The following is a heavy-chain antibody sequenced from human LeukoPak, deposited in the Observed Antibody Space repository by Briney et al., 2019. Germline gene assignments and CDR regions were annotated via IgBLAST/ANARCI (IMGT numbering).Heavy chain of an antibody. J-gene: IGHJ5*02. CDR3: ARQEAVAARPNWFDP. CDR2: IYYSGST. CDR1: SGSITSSSYY. D-gene: IGHD6-6*01. Sequence: PSETLSLTCSVPSGSITSSSYYWGWIRQPPGKGLEWIGSIYYSGSTYSNPSLKSRLTISVDTSKNQFSLKLSSVTAADTAVYYCARQEAVAARPNWFDPRGQGTLVSVSS. V-gene: IGHV4-39*01.